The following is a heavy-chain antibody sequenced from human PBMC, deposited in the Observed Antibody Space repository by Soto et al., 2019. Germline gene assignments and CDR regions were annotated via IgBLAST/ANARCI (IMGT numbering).Heavy chain of an antibody. Sequence: QITLKESGPTLVKPTQTLTLTCTFSGFSLNSTGVGVGWIRQPPGKALEWLALISWNNNKLYSPSLRTRLSITKDTSKNQVVRTVTNMDPEDTGTYYCAHRRLVRGSNWFDPWGQGTLVIVSS. CDR1: GFSLNSTGVG. CDR3: AHRRLVRGSNWFDP. V-gene: IGHV2-5*01. J-gene: IGHJ5*02. CDR2: ISWNNNK. D-gene: IGHD3-10*01.